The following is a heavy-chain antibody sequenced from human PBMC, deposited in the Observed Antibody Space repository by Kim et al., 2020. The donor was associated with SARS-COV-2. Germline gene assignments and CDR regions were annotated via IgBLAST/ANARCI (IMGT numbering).Heavy chain of an antibody. D-gene: IGHD3-22*01. V-gene: IGHV3-33*01. Sequence: GGSLRLSCAASGFPFSGYGMHWIRQAPGKGPEWVAAMSSDGITKYYADSVKGRFTVSRDNSKNTLYLQMNTLRADDTALYFCARDSDTSGLYWYFDLWGRGTLAT. J-gene: IGHJ2*01. CDR1: GFPFSGYG. CDR3: ARDSDTSGLYWYFDL. CDR2: MSSDGITK.